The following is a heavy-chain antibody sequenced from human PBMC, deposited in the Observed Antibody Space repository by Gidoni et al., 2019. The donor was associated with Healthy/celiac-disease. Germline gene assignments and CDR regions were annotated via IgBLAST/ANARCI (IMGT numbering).Heavy chain of an antibody. CDR2: INSDGSGT. CDR1: GSPFSTHW. D-gene: IGHD3-10*01. V-gene: IGHV3-74*01. J-gene: IGHJ5*02. Sequence: EMQLVESGGGLVQPGGSLLVSCAASGSPFSTHWMHWVRQAQGKGRVWVSRINSDGSGTSYADSVKGRFTISRDNAKNTLYLQMNSLRAEDTAVYYCARPYYYGSGSYWAGFDPWGQGTLVTVSS. CDR3: ARPYYYGSGSYWAGFDP.